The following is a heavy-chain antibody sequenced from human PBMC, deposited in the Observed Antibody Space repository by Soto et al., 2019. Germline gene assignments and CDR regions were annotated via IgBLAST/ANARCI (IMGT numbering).Heavy chain of an antibody. D-gene: IGHD1-26*01. V-gene: IGHV3-7*03. J-gene: IGHJ5*02. CDR2: IKQDGSEK. CDR3: ARVGDSGWFDP. CDR1: GFTFSSYW. Sequence: EVQLVESGGGLVQPGGSLRLSCAASGFTFSSYWMSWVRQAPGKGLEWVANIKQDGSEKYYVDSVKGRFTISRDNVKNSLYLQMNSLRAEDTAVYYCARVGDSGWFDPWGQGTLVTVSS.